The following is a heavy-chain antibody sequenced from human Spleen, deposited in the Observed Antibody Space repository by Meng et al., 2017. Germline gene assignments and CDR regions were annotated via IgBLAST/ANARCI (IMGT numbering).Heavy chain of an antibody. CDR1: GGSFSGYY. J-gene: IGHJ4*02. V-gene: IGHV4-34*01. CDR3: ARGGIVGTTTGIDF. CDR2: INHSGRT. Sequence: QVQPQQGEVWLLNPSKTLSLNWVVYGGSFSGYYWSWTRQPPGKGVEWIGEINHSGRTKYYPSLKSRVTISVDTSKNQFSLKLGSVTAADTAVYYCARGGIVGTTTGIDFWRQGTLVTVSS. D-gene: IGHD1-26*01.